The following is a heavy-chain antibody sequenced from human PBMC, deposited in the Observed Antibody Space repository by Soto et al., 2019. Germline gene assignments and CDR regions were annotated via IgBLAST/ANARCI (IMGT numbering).Heavy chain of an antibody. V-gene: IGHV5-51*01. CDR3: VRQIRHYDSWSNTYYYYGLDV. CDR1: EYSFSTYW. J-gene: IGHJ6*02. D-gene: IGHD3-3*01. CDR2: IYPGDSDT. Sequence: GESLKISCKGSEYSFSTYWIAWVRQMPGKGLEWMGIIYPGDSDTRYSPSFQGQVTISADKSISTAHLQWSSLKASDTAMYYCVRQIRHYDSWSNTYYYYGLDVWGQGTTVTVSS.